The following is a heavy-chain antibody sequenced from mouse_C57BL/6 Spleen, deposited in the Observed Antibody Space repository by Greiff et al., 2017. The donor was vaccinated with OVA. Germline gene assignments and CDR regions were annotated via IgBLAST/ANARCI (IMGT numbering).Heavy chain of an antibody. Sequence: VQLQESGAELVRPGASVTLSCKASGYTFTDYEMHWVKQTPVHGLEWIGAIDPETGGTAYNQKFKGKAILTADKSSSTAYMELRSLTSEDSAVYYCTTVFADWGQGTLVTVSA. J-gene: IGHJ3*01. V-gene: IGHV1-15*01. CDR3: TTVFAD. CDR2: IDPETGGT. CDR1: GYTFTDYE.